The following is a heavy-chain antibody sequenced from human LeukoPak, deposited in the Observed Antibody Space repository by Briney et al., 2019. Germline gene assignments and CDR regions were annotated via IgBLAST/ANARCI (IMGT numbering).Heavy chain of an antibody. CDR2: IYYSGST. CDR3: ARTRRATQWLFSFDY. CDR1: GGSISSYY. D-gene: IGHD6-19*01. Sequence: TSETLSLTCTVSGGSISSYYWSWIRQPPGKGLEWIGYIYYSGSTNYNPSLKSRVTISVDTSKNQFSLKLSSVTAADTAVYYCARTRRATQWLFSFDYWGQGTLVTVSS. V-gene: IGHV4-59*08. J-gene: IGHJ4*02.